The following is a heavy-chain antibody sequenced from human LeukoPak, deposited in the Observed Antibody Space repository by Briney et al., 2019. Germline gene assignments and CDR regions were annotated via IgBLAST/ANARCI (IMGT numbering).Heavy chain of an antibody. J-gene: IGHJ1*01. V-gene: IGHV4-59*01. CDR1: GGSISSYY. D-gene: IGHD1-26*01. CDR2: IYYSGST. Sequence: SETLSLTCTVSGGSISSYYWSWLRQPPGKGLEWIGYIYYSGSTNYNPSLKSRVTISVDTSKNQFSLKLSSVTAADTAVYYCARSRYSGSYGYFQHWGQGTLVTVSS. CDR3: ARSRYSGSYGYFQH.